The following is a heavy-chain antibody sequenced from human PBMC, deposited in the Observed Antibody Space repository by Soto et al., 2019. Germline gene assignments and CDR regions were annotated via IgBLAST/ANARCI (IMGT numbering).Heavy chain of an antibody. Sequence: GGSLRLSCAASGFTFSSYAMSWVRQAPGKGLEWVSAISGSGGSTYYADSVKGRFTISRDNSKNTLYLQMNSLRAEDTAVYYCAKVGLTIIIHDYGDPRGAFDIWGQGTMVTVSS. CDR1: GFTFSSYA. CDR2: ISGSGGST. V-gene: IGHV3-23*01. CDR3: AKVGLTIIIHDYGDPRGAFDI. J-gene: IGHJ3*02. D-gene: IGHD4-17*01.